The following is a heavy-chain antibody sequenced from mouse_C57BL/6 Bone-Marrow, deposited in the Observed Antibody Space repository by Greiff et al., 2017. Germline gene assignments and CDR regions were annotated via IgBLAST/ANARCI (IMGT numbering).Heavy chain of an antibody. D-gene: IGHD2-3*01. CDR2: INPGSGGT. CDR3: ARGCGYYVGAMDY. J-gene: IGHJ4*01. V-gene: IGHV1-54*01. CDR1: GYAFTNYL. Sequence: VQLQQSGAELVRPGTSVKVSCKASGYAFTNYLIEWVKQRPGQGLEWIGVINPGSGGTNYNEKFKGKATLTADKSSSTAYLQLSCLTSDDSAVYFCARGCGYYVGAMDYWGQGTSVTVSS.